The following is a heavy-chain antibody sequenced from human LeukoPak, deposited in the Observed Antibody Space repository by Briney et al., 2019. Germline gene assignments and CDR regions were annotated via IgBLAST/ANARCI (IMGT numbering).Heavy chain of an antibody. CDR3: AGVSSGYYSWGYFDY. V-gene: IGHV4-39*01. CDR1: GGSISSSSYY. D-gene: IGHD3-22*01. CDR2: IYYSGST. J-gene: IGHJ4*02. Sequence: SETLSLTWTVSGGSISSSSYYWGWIRQPPGKGLEWIGSIYYSGSTYYNPSLKSRVTISVDTSKNQFSLKLSSVTAADTAVYYCAGVSSGYYSWGYFDYWGQGTLVTVSS.